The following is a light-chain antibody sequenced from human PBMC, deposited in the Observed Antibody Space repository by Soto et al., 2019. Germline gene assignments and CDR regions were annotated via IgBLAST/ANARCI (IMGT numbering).Light chain of an antibody. J-gene: IGLJ1*01. CDR3: SSHSNITPYV. V-gene: IGLV2-14*01. Sequence: QSALTQPAYVSGSPGQSITISCTGTSRHVGAYNYVSWYQQHPGKAPKLMVYDVTNRPSGVSDRFSGSKSGNTASLTISGLQAEDEADYFCSSHSNITPYVFGTGTKVTVL. CDR2: DVT. CDR1: SRHVGAYNY.